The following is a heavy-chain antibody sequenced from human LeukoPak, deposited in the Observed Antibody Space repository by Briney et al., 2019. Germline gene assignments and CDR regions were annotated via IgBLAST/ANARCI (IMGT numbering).Heavy chain of an antibody. CDR3: ARGIYDSSGYYKTLDY. CDR1: GGTFSSYA. J-gene: IGHJ4*02. V-gene: IGHV1-69*13. D-gene: IGHD3-22*01. Sequence: AASVKVSCKASGGTFSSYAISWVRQAPGQELEWMGGIIPIFGTANYAQKFQGRVTITADESTSTAYMELSSLRSEDTAVYYCARGIYDSSGYYKTLDYWGQGTLVTVSS. CDR2: IIPIFGTA.